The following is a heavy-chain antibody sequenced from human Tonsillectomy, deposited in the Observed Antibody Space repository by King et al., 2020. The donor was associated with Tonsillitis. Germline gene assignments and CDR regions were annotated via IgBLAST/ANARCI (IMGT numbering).Heavy chain of an antibody. CDR1: GYTFTSYD. V-gene: IGHV1-18*01. D-gene: IGHD3-10*01. Sequence: VQLVESGAEVKKPGASVKVSCKASGYTFTSYDISWVRQAPGQGLEWMGWISAYNGNTNYARKLQGRVTMTTNTSTSTAYMELRSLRSDDTAVYYCARDSGGYYGSGSYFDYWGQGTLVTVSS. J-gene: IGHJ4*02. CDR3: ARDSGGYYGSGSYFDY. CDR2: ISAYNGNT.